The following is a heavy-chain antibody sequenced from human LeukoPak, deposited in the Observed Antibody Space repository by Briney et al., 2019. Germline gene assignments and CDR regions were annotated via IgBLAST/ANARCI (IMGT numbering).Heavy chain of an antibody. J-gene: IGHJ3*02. CDR2: INPNSGGT. CDR1: GYTFTGYY. V-gene: IGHV1-2*02. D-gene: IGHD6-6*01. Sequence: ASVKVSCKASGYTFTGYYMHWVRQAPGQGLEWMGWINPNSGGTNYAQKFQGRVTMTRDTSISTAYMELSRLRSEDTAVYYCATDHSRENSRRAFDIGGQGTMVTVS. CDR3: ATDHSRENSRRAFDI.